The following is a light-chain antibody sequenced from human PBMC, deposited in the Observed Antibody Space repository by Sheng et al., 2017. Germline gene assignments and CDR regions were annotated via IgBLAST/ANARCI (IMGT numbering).Light chain of an antibody. J-gene: IGLJ3*02. V-gene: IGLV1-44*01. CDR1: TSNIGINT. Sequence: QSVLTQSPSASGTPGQMVTISCSGSTSNIGINTVNWYQQVPGTAPRLLIYTNTQRPSGVPGRFSGYKSGTSASLAISGLQSEDEADYYCAAWDDSLNGPVFGGGTKLTVL. CDR3: AAWDDSLNGPV. CDR2: TNT.